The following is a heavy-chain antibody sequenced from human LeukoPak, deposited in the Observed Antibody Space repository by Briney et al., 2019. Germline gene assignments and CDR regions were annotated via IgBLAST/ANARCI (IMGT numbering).Heavy chain of an antibody. V-gene: IGHV3-21*01. Sequence: PGGSLGLSCAASGFTVSSYSMNWVRQAPGKGLEWVSSISSSSSYIYYADSLKGRFTISRDNAKNSLYLQMNSLRAEDTAVYYCARGGAYYYYMDVWGKGTTVTVSS. CDR2: ISSSSSYI. CDR3: ARGGAYYYYMDV. CDR1: GFTVSSYS. D-gene: IGHD4/OR15-4a*01. J-gene: IGHJ6*03.